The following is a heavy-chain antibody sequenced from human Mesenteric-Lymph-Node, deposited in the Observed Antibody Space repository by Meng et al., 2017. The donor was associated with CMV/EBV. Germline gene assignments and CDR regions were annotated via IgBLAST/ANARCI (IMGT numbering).Heavy chain of an antibody. CDR3: ARGPRYSSSSFSHYPGY. V-gene: IGHV1-46*01. D-gene: IGHD6-6*01. CDR2: INPTFGNT. CDR1: GYTFTSHY. J-gene: IGHJ4*02. Sequence: ASVKVSCKASGYTFTSHYMHWVRRAPGQGLEWMGVINPTFGNTNYAQKFQGRVTMTRDTSTSTVYMELSSLRSEDTAVYYCARGPRYSSSSFSHYPGYWGQGTLVTVSS.